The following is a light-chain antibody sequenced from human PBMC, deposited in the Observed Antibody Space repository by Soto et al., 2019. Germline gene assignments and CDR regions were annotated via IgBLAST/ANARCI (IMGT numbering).Light chain of an antibody. CDR3: QSSDRGMTLRV. Sequence: QSALTQPPSVSGAPGQRVTISCTGSSSNIGAGYYVHWYQQLPGKAPKLLIYANSNRPSGVPDRISGSKSGTSASLPITGLHDDDEDDDYCQSSDRGMTLRVFGTGTKLTVL. V-gene: IGLV1-40*01. CDR1: SSNIGAGYY. J-gene: IGLJ1*01. CDR2: ANS.